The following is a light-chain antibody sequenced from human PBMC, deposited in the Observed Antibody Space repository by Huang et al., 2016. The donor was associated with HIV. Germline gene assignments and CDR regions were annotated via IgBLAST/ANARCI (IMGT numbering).Light chain of an antibody. Sequence: EIVLTQSPATLSSSPGERATLSCRASQSVSSYLAWYQQKPGQAPMRLIYDASNRATGIPARFSGSGSGTDFTLTISSLEPEDFAVYYCQQRSNWPLTFGPGTKVDIK. CDR2: DAS. CDR3: QQRSNWPLT. CDR1: QSVSSY. J-gene: IGKJ3*01. V-gene: IGKV3-11*01.